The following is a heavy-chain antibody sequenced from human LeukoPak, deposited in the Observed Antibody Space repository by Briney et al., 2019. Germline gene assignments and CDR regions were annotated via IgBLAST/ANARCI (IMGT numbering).Heavy chain of an antibody. V-gene: IGHV4-34*01. CDR2: INHSGST. D-gene: IGHD3-3*01. CDR1: GGSFSGYY. CDR3: ARGRGDYDFWSGYPRFFDC. J-gene: IGHJ4*02. Sequence: SETLSLTCAVYGGSFSGYYWSWIRQPPGKGLEWIGEINHSGSTNYNPSLKSRVTISVDTSKNQFSLKLSSVTAADTAVYYCARGRGDYDFWSGYPRFFDCWGQGTLVTVSS.